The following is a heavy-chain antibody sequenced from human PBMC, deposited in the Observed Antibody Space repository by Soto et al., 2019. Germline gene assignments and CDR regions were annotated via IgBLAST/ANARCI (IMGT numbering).Heavy chain of an antibody. D-gene: IGHD6-13*01. CDR2: VDPSDSYT. CDR3: ASLQAAAGDNDLSFDY. V-gene: IGHV5-10-1*01. Sequence: EVQLVQSGAEVKKPGESLRISCKGSGYSFTSYWISWVRQMPGKGLEWMGRVDPSDSYTNYRPSFQGHVTIAADKSISTAYLQCISLKASDTAMYYCASLQAAAGDNDLSFDYWGQGTLVTVSS. CDR1: GYSFTSYW. J-gene: IGHJ4*02.